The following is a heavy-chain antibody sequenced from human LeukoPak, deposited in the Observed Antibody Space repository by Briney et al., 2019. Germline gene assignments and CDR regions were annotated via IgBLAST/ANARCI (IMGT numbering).Heavy chain of an antibody. CDR3: ATDTSYSWYDTFGEY. V-gene: IGHV1-18*01. D-gene: IGHD6-13*01. Sequence: ASVKVSCKASGYTFTSYGISWVRQAPGRGLEWMGWISASNGNTDYAQKFQGRVTMTTDTSTTTAYMELRSLRSDDTAVYYCATDTSYSWYDTFGEYWGQGTLVTVSS. CDR2: ISASNGNT. CDR1: GYTFTSYG. J-gene: IGHJ4*02.